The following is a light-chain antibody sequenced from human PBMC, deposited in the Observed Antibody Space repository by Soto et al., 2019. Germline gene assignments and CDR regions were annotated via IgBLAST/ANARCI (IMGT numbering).Light chain of an antibody. CDR1: QSISTS. CDR2: KAS. Sequence: DIQMTQSPSCLSASVGDIVTFTCRASQSISTSLNWYQQKPGKSPNILIYKASSLESGVPSRFSGSGSGTDFNLTIRSMKPDDFETYYCPKYNTYWTVGQVTQVDIK. CDR3: PKYNTYWT. J-gene: IGKJ1*01. V-gene: IGKV1-5*03.